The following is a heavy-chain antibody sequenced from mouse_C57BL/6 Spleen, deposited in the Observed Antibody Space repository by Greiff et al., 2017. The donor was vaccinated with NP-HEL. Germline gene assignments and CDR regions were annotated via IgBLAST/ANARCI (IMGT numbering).Heavy chain of an antibody. CDR2: IDPETGGT. CDR1: GYTFTDYE. J-gene: IGHJ1*03. D-gene: IGHD1-2*01. V-gene: IGHV1-15*01. CDR3: TRSGLRRGGYGDV. Sequence: QVQLKQSGAELVRPGASVTLSCKASGYTFTDYEMHWVKQTPVHGLEWIGAIDPETGGTAYNQKFKGKAILTADKSSSTAYMELRSLTSEDSAVYYCTRSGLRRGGYGDVWGTGTTVTVSS.